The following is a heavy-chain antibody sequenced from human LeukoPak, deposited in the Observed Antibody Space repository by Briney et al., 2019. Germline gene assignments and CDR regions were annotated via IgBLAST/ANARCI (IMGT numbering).Heavy chain of an antibody. Sequence: SETLSLTCTVSGGSISSYYWSWIRQPPGKGLEWIGYIYYSGSTNYNPSLKSRVTISVDTSKNQFSLKLSSVTAADTAVYYCARAVGTAGTPVLGLGAFDIWGQGTMVTVSS. CDR2: IYYSGST. V-gene: IGHV4-59*01. CDR1: GGSISSYY. J-gene: IGHJ3*02. D-gene: IGHD6-19*01. CDR3: ARAVGTAGTPVLGLGAFDI.